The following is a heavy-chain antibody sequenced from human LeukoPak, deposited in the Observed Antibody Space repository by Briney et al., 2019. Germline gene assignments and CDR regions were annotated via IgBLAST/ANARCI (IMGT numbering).Heavy chain of an antibody. CDR3: ARELFGSGSCPNY. V-gene: IGHV3-33*01. Sequence: GTSLRLSCTAPGFTFSSYAIHWIRQAPGKGLEWVALVWHDGSNRYYSGAVKGRFTISRDNSKNTVYLQINSLRAEDTAVYYCARELFGSGSCPNYWGQGTRVTVSS. D-gene: IGHD3-10*01. CDR1: GFTFSSYA. CDR2: VWHDGSNR. J-gene: IGHJ4*02.